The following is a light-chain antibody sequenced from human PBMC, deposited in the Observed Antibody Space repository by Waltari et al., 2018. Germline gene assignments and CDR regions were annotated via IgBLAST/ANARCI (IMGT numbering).Light chain of an antibody. Sequence: DIQMTQSPSSLSASVGDRITLSCRTSRSISTYLNWYQQKPGKAPKVLIYAASTLLSGVPSRFSGSGSGTDFNHTISSLQPEDFGTYYCQQSYATPRTFGGGTKVEI. J-gene: IGKJ4*01. CDR2: AAS. CDR1: RSISTY. CDR3: QQSYATPRT. V-gene: IGKV1-39*01.